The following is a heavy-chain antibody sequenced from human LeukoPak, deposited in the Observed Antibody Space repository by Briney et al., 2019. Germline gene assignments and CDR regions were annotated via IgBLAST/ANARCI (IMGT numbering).Heavy chain of an antibody. CDR1: GGTFSSYA. D-gene: IGHD6-13*01. CDR2: IIPIFGTA. CDR3: ARAPLHGQQLAKYYFDY. Sequence: SVKVSCKASGGTFSSYAISWVRQAPGQGLEWMGGIIPIFGTANYAQKFQGRVTITADESTSTAYMELSSLRSEDTAVYYCARAPLHGQQLAKYYFDYWGQGTLVTVSS. J-gene: IGHJ4*02. V-gene: IGHV1-69*13.